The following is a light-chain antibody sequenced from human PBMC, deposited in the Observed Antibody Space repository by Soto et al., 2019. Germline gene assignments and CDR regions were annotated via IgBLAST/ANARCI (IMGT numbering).Light chain of an antibody. V-gene: IGKV1-9*01. CDR1: QGISSY. Sequence: DIQLTQSPSFLSASVGDRVTITCRASQGISSYLAWYQQKPGKAPKLLIYAASTLQSGVPSRFSGSRSGTEFTLTISSLQPEDFATYYCQQLNSYPRTFGQGTTVDIK. CDR2: AAS. J-gene: IGKJ1*01. CDR3: QQLNSYPRT.